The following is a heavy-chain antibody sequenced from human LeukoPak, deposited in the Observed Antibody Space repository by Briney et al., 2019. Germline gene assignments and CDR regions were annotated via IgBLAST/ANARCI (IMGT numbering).Heavy chain of an antibody. CDR3: ARRGRAARPTYYYYYMDV. Sequence: SETLSLTCIVSGGSISSYYWSWIRQPPGKGLEWIGCVSHSGSTNYNPSLRSRVTMSVDTSKNQFSLKLSSVTAADTAVYYCARRGRAARPTYYYYYMDVWGKGTTVTVSS. CDR2: VSHSGST. J-gene: IGHJ6*03. D-gene: IGHD6-6*01. CDR1: GGSISSYY. V-gene: IGHV4-59*12.